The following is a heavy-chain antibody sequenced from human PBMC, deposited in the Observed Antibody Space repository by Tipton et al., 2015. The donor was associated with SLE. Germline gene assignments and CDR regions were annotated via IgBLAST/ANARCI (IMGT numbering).Heavy chain of an antibody. D-gene: IGHD1-14*01. CDR1: GGSISSSSYY. V-gene: IGHV4-39*07. J-gene: IGHJ6*02. CDR3: VRQPPGGGPGYQYDMDV. Sequence: TLSLTCTVSGGSISSSSYYWAWIRQPPGKGLEWIGSLYYGGTTYYNPSLKSRVTISVGTSKNQFSLKLNSVTAADTAVYYCVRQPPGGGPGYQYDMDVWGQGTAVTVSS. CDR2: LYYGGTT.